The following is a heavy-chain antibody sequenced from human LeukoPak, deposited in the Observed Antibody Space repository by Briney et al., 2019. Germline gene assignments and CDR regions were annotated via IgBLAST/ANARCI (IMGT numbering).Heavy chain of an antibody. D-gene: IGHD3-10*01. CDR1: GFTFSSYA. CDR3: ATYSSYYGSGSYYHPFDY. CDR2: ISGSGGST. V-gene: IGHV3-23*01. Sequence: GGSLRLSCAASGFTFSSYAMSWVRQAPGKGLEWVSAISGSGGSTYYADSVKGRFTISRDNSKNTLYLQMNSLRAEDTAVYYCATYSSYYGSGSYYHPFDYWGQGTLVTVSS. J-gene: IGHJ4*02.